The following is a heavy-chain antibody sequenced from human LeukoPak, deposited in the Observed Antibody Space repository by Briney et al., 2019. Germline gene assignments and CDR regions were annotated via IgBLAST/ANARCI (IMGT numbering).Heavy chain of an antibody. Sequence: GGSLRLSCAVSGVSPSRNAMTWVRQAPGKGLQWVSSISISGDATDYEDSVKGRFTIYRDISKNTLYLQMSSLRVDDTAVYYRAKEIRPNAYWGQGTLVPLSS. V-gene: IGHV3-23*01. CDR2: ISISGDAT. J-gene: IGHJ4*02. CDR1: GVSPSRNA. CDR3: AKEIRPNAY.